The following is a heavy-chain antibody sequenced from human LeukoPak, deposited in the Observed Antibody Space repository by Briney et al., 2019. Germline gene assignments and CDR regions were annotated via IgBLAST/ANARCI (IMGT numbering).Heavy chain of an antibody. CDR1: GYSFSNSW. D-gene: IGHD3-22*01. J-gene: IGHJ4*02. CDR3: ATARAVYDTSGDYAYYFDY. CDR2: IYPGDSNT. Sequence: GESLQISCKGSGYSFSNSWIAWVRQMPGTGLEWMGIIYPGDSNTYYSPSFQGQVSISADRSITTAYLQWSSLKASDTAMYFCATARAVYDTSGDYAYYFDYWGQGILVTVSS. V-gene: IGHV5-51*01.